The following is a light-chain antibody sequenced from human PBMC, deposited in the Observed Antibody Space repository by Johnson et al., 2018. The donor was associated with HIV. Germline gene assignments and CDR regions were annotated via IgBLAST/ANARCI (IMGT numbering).Light chain of an antibody. CDR1: SSNIGNNY. V-gene: IGLV1-51*02. CDR2: ENN. J-gene: IGLJ1*01. Sequence: QSVLTQPPSVSAAPGQKVTISCSGSSSNIGNNYVSWYQQVPGTAPKLLIYENNKRPSGIPDRFSGSKSGPSATLGIAGLQTGDEAEYYCGTWDNSLSTGGVFGTGTKVTVL. CDR3: GTWDNSLSTGGV.